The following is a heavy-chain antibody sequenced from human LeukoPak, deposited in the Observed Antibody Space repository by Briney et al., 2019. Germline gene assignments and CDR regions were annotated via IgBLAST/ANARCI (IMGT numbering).Heavy chain of an antibody. CDR1: GYSITTGYH. J-gene: IGHJ3*02. CDR3: ARLYWGLGAFDI. Sequence: SETLSLTCAVSGYSITTGYHWAWIRQTPGKGLEWFGSIYHNESTYYNPSLKSRVTMSVDTSRNHFSLKLSSVTAADTAVYYCARLYWGLGAFDIWGQGTMVTVSS. D-gene: IGHD3-16*01. V-gene: IGHV4-38-2*01. CDR2: IYHNEST.